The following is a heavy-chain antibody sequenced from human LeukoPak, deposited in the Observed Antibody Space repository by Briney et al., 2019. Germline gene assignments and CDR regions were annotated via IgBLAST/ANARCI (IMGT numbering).Heavy chain of an antibody. V-gene: IGHV3-23*01. CDR3: AKVLPDYYDSSGWPTPPDY. CDR1: GSTFSSYA. CDR2: ISGSGGST. Sequence: GGSLRLSCAASGSTFSSYAMSWVRQAPGKGLEWVSAISGSGGSTYYADSVKGRFTISRDNSKNTLYLQMNSLRAEDTAVYYCAKVLPDYYDSSGWPTPPDYWGQGTLVTVSS. D-gene: IGHD3-22*01. J-gene: IGHJ4*02.